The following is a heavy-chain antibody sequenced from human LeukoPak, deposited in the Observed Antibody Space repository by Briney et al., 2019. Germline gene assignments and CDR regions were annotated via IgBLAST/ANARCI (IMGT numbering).Heavy chain of an antibody. J-gene: IGHJ5*02. CDR3: APGGPAGPNWFDP. V-gene: IGHV4-31*03. Sequence: SETLSLTCTVSGGSISSGGYYWSRIRQHPGKGLEWIGYIYYSGSTYYNPSLKSRVTISVDTSKHQFSLKLSSVTAADTAVYYCAPGGPAGPNWFDPWGQGTLVTVSS. CDR1: GGSISSGGYY. CDR2: IYYSGST. D-gene: IGHD2-2*01.